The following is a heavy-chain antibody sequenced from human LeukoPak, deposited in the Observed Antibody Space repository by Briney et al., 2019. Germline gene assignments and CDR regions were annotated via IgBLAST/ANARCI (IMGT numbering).Heavy chain of an antibody. J-gene: IGHJ4*02. CDR3: ARGKSRYDY. CDR1: GGSLSSYY. CDR2: IYYSGTT. V-gene: IGHV4-59*01. Sequence: SETLSLTRTVSGGSLSSYYWSWVRPPPGKGLEWIGYIYYSGTTNYNPSLNSRVTISVDTSKNQISLKLSSVTAADTAVYYCARGKSRYDYWGQGTLVTVSS. D-gene: IGHD3-9*01.